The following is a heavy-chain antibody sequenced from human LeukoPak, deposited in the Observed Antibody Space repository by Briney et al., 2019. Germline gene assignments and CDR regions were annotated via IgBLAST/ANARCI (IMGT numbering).Heavy chain of an antibody. Sequence: GESLKISCKGSGYTFTSYWIGWVRQMPGKGLEWMGIIYPSDSDTTYSPSLQGQVTISADKSISTAYLQWSSLKASDTAMYYCARSVGSSFDYLDYWGQGTLVTVSS. CDR3: ARSVGSSFDYLDY. D-gene: IGHD6-13*01. CDR1: GYTFTSYW. CDR2: IYPSDSDT. V-gene: IGHV5-51*01. J-gene: IGHJ4*02.